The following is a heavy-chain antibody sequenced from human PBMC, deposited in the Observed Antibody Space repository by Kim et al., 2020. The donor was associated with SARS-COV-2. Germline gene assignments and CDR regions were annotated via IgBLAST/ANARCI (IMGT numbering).Heavy chain of an antibody. V-gene: IGHV1-18*01. CDR2: ISAYNGNT. J-gene: IGHJ6*03. CDR3: ARGRAAGYYDFWSGYPSYYYMDV. Sequence: ASVKVSCKASDYTFTSYGISWVRQAPGQGLEWMGWISAYNGNTNYAQKLQGRVTMTTDTSTSTAYMELRSLRSDDTAVYYCARGRAAGYYDFWSGYPSYYYMDVWGKGTTVTVSS. CDR1: DYTFTSYG. D-gene: IGHD3-3*01.